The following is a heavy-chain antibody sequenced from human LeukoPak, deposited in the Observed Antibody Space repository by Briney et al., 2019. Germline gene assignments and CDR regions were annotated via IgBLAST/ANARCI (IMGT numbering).Heavy chain of an antibody. V-gene: IGHV3-7*01. D-gene: IGHD3-22*01. J-gene: IGHJ4*02. CDR1: GFTFSSYW. CDR2: IKQDGSEK. Sequence: GGSLRLSCAASGFTFSSYWMSWVRQAPGKGLEWVANIKQDGSEKYYVDSVKGRFTISRDNAKNSLYLQMNSLRAEDTAVYYRARDTYYDSSGYYYLSGFFDYWGQGTLVTVSS. CDR3: ARDTYYDSSGYYYLSGFFDY.